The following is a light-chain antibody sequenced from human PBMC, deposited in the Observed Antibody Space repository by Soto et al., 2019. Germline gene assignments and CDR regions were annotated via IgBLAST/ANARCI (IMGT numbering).Light chain of an antibody. CDR2: DAS. Sequence: EIVLTQSPATLSLSPGERATLSCRASQSVSSFLAWYQQKPGQAPRLLIYDASNRATGIPARFSGSGSGTDFTLTISSLEPEDFVVYYCQQRGNWPQTFGQGTKVDIK. V-gene: IGKV3-11*01. J-gene: IGKJ1*01. CDR3: QQRGNWPQT. CDR1: QSVSSF.